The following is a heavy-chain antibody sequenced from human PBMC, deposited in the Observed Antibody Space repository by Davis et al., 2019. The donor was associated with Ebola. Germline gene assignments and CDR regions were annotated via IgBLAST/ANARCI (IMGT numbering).Heavy chain of an antibody. CDR1: GYTFTGYY. D-gene: IGHD3-10*01. J-gene: IGHJ6*02. CDR3: ARDFGTMVRGRYGMDV. Sequence: ASVKVSCKASGYTFTGYYMHWVRQAPGQGLEWMGWINPNSGGTHYAQKFQGWVTMTRDTSISTAYMELSRLRSDDTAVYYCARDFGTMVRGRYGMDVWGQGTTVTVSS. V-gene: IGHV1-2*04. CDR2: INPNSGGT.